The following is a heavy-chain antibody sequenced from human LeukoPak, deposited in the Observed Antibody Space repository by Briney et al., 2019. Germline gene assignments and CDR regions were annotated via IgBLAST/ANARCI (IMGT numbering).Heavy chain of an antibody. CDR1: GGPISSYY. J-gene: IGHJ3*02. Sequence: SETLSLTCTVSGGPISSYYWSWIRQPPGKGLEWIGYIYYSGSTNYNPSLKSRVTISVDTSKNQFSLKLSSVTAADTAVYYCARHLGYCSSTSCYWAFDIWGQGTMVTVSS. V-gene: IGHV4-59*08. CDR2: IYYSGST. CDR3: ARHLGYCSSTSCYWAFDI. D-gene: IGHD2-2*01.